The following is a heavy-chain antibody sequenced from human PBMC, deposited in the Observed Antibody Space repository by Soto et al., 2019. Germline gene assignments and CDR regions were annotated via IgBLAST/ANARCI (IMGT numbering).Heavy chain of an antibody. D-gene: IGHD6-19*01. CDR1: GGSISSSSYY. Sequence: QLQLQESGPGLVKPSETLSLTCTVSGGSISSSSYYWGWIRQPPGKGLEWIGSSYYSGSTYYNPSLKSRVTISVDTSKNQFSLKLSSVTAADTAVYYCARHVRAVAGFWFDPWGQGTLVTVSS. J-gene: IGHJ5*02. CDR2: SYYSGST. CDR3: ARHVRAVAGFWFDP. V-gene: IGHV4-39*01.